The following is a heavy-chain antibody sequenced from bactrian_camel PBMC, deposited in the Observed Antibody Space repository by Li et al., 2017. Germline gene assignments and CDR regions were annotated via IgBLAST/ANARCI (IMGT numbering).Heavy chain of an antibody. CDR3: AVEDPEYGSYDLQLCDGEFTY. CDR2: LYSGGRGP. D-gene: IGHD3*01. CDR1: GVRHSVNC. V-gene: IGHV3S1*01. J-gene: IGHJ4*01. Sequence: QLVESGGGSVQAGGSLRLSCVGSGVRHSVNCMGWFRQVPGKERERVATLYSGGRGPYYADSVKGRFIISQDDDKQTLYLQMNNLKPEDTAMYYCAVEDPEYGSYDLQLCDGEFTYWGQGTQVTVS.